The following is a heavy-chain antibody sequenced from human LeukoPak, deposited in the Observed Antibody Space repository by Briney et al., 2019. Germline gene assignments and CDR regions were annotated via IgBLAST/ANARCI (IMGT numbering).Heavy chain of an antibody. J-gene: IGHJ4*02. V-gene: IGHV3-23*01. CDR1: GFTFSSYA. CDR3: AKDWYYYDSSGYFGGVYFDY. D-gene: IGHD3-22*01. CDR2: ISGSGGST. Sequence: LPGGSLRLSCAASGFTFSSYAMSWVRQAPGKGPEWVSAISGSGGSTYYADSVKGRFTISRDNSKNTLYLQMNSLRAEDTAVYYCAKDWYYYDSSGYFGGVYFDYWGQGTLVTVSS.